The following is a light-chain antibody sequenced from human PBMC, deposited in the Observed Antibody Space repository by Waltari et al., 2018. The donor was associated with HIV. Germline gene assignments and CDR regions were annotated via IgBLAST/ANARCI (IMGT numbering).Light chain of an antibody. CDR3: SSYTSSSVV. Sequence: QSALTQPASVSGSPGQSTTISCTGTSRDVGGYNYVSWYQQHPGKAPKLMLYEFSNRPSGVSNRFSGSKSGNTASLTISGLQAEDEADYYCSSYTSSSVVFGGGTKLTVL. CDR2: EFS. J-gene: IGLJ2*01. V-gene: IGLV2-14*01. CDR1: SRDVGGYNY.